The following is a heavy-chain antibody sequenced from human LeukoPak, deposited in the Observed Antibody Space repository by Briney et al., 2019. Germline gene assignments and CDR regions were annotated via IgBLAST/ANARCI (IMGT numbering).Heavy chain of an antibody. V-gene: IGHV3-21*01. D-gene: IGHD4-17*01. CDR3: ARVSRGDYVFDASDI. CDR1: GFTFSSYG. J-gene: IGHJ3*02. Sequence: PGRSLRLSCAASGFTFSSYGMHWVRQAPGKGLEWVSSISSSSSSSYIYYADSVKGRFTISRDNAKNSLYLQMNSLRAEDTAVYYCARVSRGDYVFDASDIWGQGTMVTVSS. CDR2: ISSSSSSSYI.